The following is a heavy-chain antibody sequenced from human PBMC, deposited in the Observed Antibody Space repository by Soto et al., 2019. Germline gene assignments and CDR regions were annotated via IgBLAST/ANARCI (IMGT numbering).Heavy chain of an antibody. D-gene: IGHD2-21*01. CDR1: VDRVSTNSAS. J-gene: IGHJ5*02. Sequence: QALSLSCELRVDRVSTNSASSNWIRQSPSRGLEWLGRTYYNSKWNNDYAVSVKNRITINPDTSKNQCSLQLNSVTPDDTDVDYCVRSIPYLPSWGQGTLVTAPQ. V-gene: IGHV6-1*01. CDR3: VRSIPYLPS. CDR2: TYYNSKWNN.